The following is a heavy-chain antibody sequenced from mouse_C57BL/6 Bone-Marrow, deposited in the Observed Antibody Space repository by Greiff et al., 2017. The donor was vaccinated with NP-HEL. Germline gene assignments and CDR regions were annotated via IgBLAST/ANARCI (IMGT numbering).Heavy chain of an antibody. CDR3: ARSRDTTVVADWYFDV. CDR2: IYPGDGDT. CDR1: GYAFSSSW. J-gene: IGHJ1*03. V-gene: IGHV1-82*01. Sequence: VQLQESGPELVKPGASVKISCKASGYAFSSSWMNWVKQRPGKGLEWIGRIYPGDGDTNYNGKFKGKATLTADKSSSTAYMQLSSLTSEDSAVYCGARSRDTTVVADWYFDVWGTGTTVTVSS. D-gene: IGHD1-1*01.